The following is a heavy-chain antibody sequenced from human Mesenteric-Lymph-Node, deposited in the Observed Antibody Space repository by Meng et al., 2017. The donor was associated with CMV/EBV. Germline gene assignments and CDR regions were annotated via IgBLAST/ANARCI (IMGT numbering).Heavy chain of an antibody. CDR2: IYYSGST. Sequence: GSLRLSCTVSGGSINSYYWSWIRQPPGKGLEWIGYIYYSGSTNHNPSLKSRVTISVDTSKNQFSLKLSSVTAADTAVYYCARGRAGTTAYWGQGTLVTSPQ. J-gene: IGHJ4*02. CDR3: ARGRAGTTAY. CDR1: GGSINSYY. D-gene: IGHD1-7*01. V-gene: IGHV4-59*01.